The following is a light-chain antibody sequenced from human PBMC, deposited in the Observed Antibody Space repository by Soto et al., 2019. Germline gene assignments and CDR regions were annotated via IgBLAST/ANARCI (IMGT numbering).Light chain of an antibody. Sequence: EIVLTQSPVTLSLSPGERATLSCRASQSVNNYLAWYQQKPGQAPRLLIYDASTRATGIPARFSGSGSGTDLTLTISSLEPADFAVYYCQQRINWPLTFGGGTKVDIK. J-gene: IGKJ4*01. CDR2: DAS. CDR3: QQRINWPLT. V-gene: IGKV3-11*01. CDR1: QSVNNY.